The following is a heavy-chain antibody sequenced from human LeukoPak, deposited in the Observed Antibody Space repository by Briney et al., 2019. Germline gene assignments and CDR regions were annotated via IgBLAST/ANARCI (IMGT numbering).Heavy chain of an antibody. Sequence: GESLSLSCAASGFTFSSYAMNWVRQAPGKGLEWVADISYDGSNKYYADSVKGRFTISRDNSKNTLYLQMNSLRAEDTAVYYCARDRNLVYYYYGMDVWGQGTTVTVSS. CDR3: ARDRNLVYYYYGMDV. J-gene: IGHJ6*02. V-gene: IGHV3-30-3*01. CDR1: GFTFSSYA. CDR2: ISYDGSNK. D-gene: IGHD6-6*01.